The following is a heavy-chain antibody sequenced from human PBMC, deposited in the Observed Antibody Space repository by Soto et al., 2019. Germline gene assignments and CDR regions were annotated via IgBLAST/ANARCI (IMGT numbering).Heavy chain of an antibody. J-gene: IGHJ4*02. Sequence: GGSLRLSCASSVFTFISYAMNWVRQAPGKGLEWVAELSGSGTSTYYAPSVKGRFIISSDSSKNTLYLQMYSLRAEDTAIYYCAKSLSALFSFGDINYWGQGALVTVSS. CDR1: VFTFISYA. D-gene: IGHD2-21*01. CDR3: AKSLSALFSFGDINY. V-gene: IGHV3-23*01. CDR2: LSGSGTST.